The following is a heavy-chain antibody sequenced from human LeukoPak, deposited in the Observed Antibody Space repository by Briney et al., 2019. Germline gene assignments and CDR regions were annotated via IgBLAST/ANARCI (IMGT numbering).Heavy chain of an antibody. CDR2: IYYSGST. CDR1: GGSISSGDYY. V-gene: IGHV4-30-4*01. CDR3: AKLDHTASNWFDP. Sequence: PSETLSLTCTVSGGSISSGDYYWSWIRQPPGKGLEWIGYIYYSGSTYYNPSLKSRVTISVDTSKNQFSLKLSSVTAADTAVYYCAKLDHTASNWFDPWGQGTLVTVSS. D-gene: IGHD6-6*01. J-gene: IGHJ5*02.